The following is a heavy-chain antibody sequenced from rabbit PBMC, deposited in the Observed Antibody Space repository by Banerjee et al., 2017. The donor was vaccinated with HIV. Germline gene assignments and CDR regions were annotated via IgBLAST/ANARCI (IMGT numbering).Heavy chain of an antibody. CDR2: IYTGSSGTT. Sequence: QQQLEESGGGLVKPGGTLTLTCTASGFSFSSDYDMCWVRQAPGKGLEWIGCIYTGSSGTTYYASWAKGRFTISSHNAQNTLFLRLNSLTAADTATYFCVREVAAKFGLWGPGTLVTVS. CDR3: VREVAAKFGL. V-gene: IGHV1S45*01. D-gene: IGHD4-1*01. J-gene: IGHJ4*01. CDR1: GFSFSSDYD.